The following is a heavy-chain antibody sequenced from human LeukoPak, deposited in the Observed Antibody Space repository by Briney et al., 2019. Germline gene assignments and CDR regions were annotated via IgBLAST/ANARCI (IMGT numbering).Heavy chain of an antibody. D-gene: IGHD6-19*01. Sequence: SETLSLTCTVSGGSISSYYWSWIRQPPGKGLEWIGYIYYSGSTNYNPSLKSRVTISVDTSKNQFSLKLSSVTAADTAVYYCARVAAHDAFDIWGQGTMVTVSS. V-gene: IGHV4-59*01. CDR3: ARVAAHDAFDI. CDR2: IYYSGST. CDR1: GGSISSYY. J-gene: IGHJ3*02.